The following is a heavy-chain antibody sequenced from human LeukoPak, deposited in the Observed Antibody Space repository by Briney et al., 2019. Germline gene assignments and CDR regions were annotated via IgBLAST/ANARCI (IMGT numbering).Heavy chain of an antibody. J-gene: IGHJ3*02. D-gene: IGHD2-21*01. CDR1: GYTLTELS. Sequence: ASVKVSCKVSGYTLTELSMHWVRQAPGKGLEWMGGFDPEDGETIYAQKFQGRVTMTEDTSTDTAYMELSSLRSEDTAVYYCATDYRGLTRRHIVVVDAFDIWGQGTMATVSS. V-gene: IGHV1-24*01. CDR3: ATDYRGLTRRHIVVVDAFDI. CDR2: FDPEDGET.